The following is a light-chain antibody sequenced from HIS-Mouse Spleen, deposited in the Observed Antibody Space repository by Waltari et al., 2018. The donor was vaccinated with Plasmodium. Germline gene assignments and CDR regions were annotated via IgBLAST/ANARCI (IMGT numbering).Light chain of an antibody. CDR3: QQYGSSPYT. J-gene: IGKJ2*01. CDR2: GAS. V-gene: IGKV3-20*01. Sequence: IVLTPSPGPLSFSPGERATLSCRDSPSVSSSYLAWYQQKPGQAPRLLIYGASSRSTGIPYRFSGSGSGTDFTLTISRLEPEDFAVYYCQQYGSSPYTFGQGTKLEIK. CDR1: PSVSSSY.